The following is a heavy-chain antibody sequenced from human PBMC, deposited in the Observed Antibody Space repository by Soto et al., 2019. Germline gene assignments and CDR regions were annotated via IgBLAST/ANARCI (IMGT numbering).Heavy chain of an antibody. CDR1: GGFFSGYY. CDR3: ARDIVVVVAATPHFYDGMDV. J-gene: IGHJ6*02. V-gene: IGHV4-34*01. CDR2: INHSGST. D-gene: IGHD2-15*01. Sequence: QVQLQQWGAGLLKPSATLSLTSAVNGGFFSGYYWTWIRQPPGKGVEWIGEINHSGSTNYNPSLRIRVTVAVDTSKNQFALKVGCVTAADTAVYYCARDIVVVVAATPHFYDGMDVRGQGTTVTVSS.